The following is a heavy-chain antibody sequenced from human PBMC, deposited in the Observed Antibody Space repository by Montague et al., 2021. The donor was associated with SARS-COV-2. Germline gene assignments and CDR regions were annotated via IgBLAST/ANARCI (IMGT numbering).Heavy chain of an antibody. CDR3: ARAYCGGDCYFYWYFDL. J-gene: IGHJ2*01. V-gene: IGHV6-1*01. D-gene: IGHD2-21*02. Sequence: CAISGDSVSSNIATWNWVRQSPSRGLEWLGRTYYRSKWYYDYAVSVKSRVIINPDTSNNRLSLQLNSVTPEDTAVYYCARAYCGGDCYFYWYFDLWGRGTLVTVSS. CDR2: TYYRSKWYY. CDR1: GDSVSSNIAT.